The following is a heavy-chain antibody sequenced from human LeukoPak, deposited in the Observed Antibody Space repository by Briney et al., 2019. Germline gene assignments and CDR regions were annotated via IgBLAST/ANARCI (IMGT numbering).Heavy chain of an antibody. CDR2: ISSSTSYI. CDR3: ARDRMVRGVIIAPIDY. V-gene: IGHV3-21*01. D-gene: IGHD3-10*01. Sequence: GGSLRLSCAASGFTFSSYSMNWVRQAPGKGLEWVSSISSSTSYIYYAGSVKGRFTISRDNAKNSLFLQMNSLRAEDTAVYYCARDRMVRGVIIAPIDYWGQGTLVTVSS. J-gene: IGHJ4*02. CDR1: GFTFSSYS.